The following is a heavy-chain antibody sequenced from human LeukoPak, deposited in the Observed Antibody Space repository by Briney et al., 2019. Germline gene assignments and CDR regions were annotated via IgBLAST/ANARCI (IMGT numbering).Heavy chain of an antibody. D-gene: IGHD6-25*01. CDR2: ISYDDGSDK. J-gene: IGHJ4*02. Sequence: GGSLRLSCAAYGFSFSNHAMHWVRQAPGKGLEWVAVISYDDGSDKYYADSVKGRFAISRDNSENTLSLQMDSLRPEDTAVYYCARGGEAAQAAKVSIIDYWGQGTLVTVSS. CDR1: GFSFSNHA. V-gene: IGHV3-30*09. CDR3: ARGGEAAQAAKVSIIDY.